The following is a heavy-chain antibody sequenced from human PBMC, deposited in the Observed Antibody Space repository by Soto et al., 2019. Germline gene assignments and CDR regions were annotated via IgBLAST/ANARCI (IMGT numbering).Heavy chain of an antibody. CDR2: ISNNGINK. D-gene: IGHD6-6*01. J-gene: IGHJ6*02. CDR3: ARVXRADSTSSNFYYYSGLDV. V-gene: IGHV3-30*03. Sequence: PGGSLRLSCAASGFTFSTYGMHWVRQAPGKGLEWLAVISNNGINKYYADSVKGRFTISRDNSKDTLFLQMNSLRGEDTAIYYCARVXRADSTSSNFYYYSGLDVWGQGTTVTVSS. CDR1: GFTFSTYG.